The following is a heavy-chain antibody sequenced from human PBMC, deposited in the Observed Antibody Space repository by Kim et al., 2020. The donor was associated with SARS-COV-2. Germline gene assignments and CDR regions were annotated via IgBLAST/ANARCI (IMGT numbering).Heavy chain of an antibody. CDR3: ARDGVNKNWTRRGLDY. J-gene: IGHJ4*02. Sequence: SETLSLTCTVSGGSISSGGYYWSWIRQHPGKGLEWIGSIYYSGSTYYNPSLKSRVTISVDTSENQFSLKLSSVTAADTAVYYCARDGVNKNWTRRGLDYWGQGTLVTVSS. CDR2: IYYSGST. CDR1: GGSISSGGYY. V-gene: IGHV4-31*03. D-gene: IGHD1-1*01.